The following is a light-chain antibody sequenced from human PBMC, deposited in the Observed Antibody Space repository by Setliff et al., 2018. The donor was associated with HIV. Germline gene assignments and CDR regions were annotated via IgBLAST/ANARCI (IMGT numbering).Light chain of an antibody. J-gene: IGKJ1*01. Sequence: EIVMTQSPATLSVSPGERATLSCRASQSVTSNLAWYQQKPGQAPRVLIYGASTRATGIPARFSGSGSGTEFTLTISSLQSEDFAVYYCQHGETFGQGTKVDIK. V-gene: IGKV3-15*01. CDR3: QHGET. CDR2: GAS. CDR1: QSVTSN.